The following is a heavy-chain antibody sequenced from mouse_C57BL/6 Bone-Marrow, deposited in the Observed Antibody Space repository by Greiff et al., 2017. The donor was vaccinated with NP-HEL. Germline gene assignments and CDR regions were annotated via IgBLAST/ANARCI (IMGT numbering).Heavy chain of an antibody. D-gene: IGHD1-1*01. CDR2: IYPRSGNT. CDR1: GYTFTSYG. Sequence: QVQLQQSGAELARPGASVKLSCKASGYTFTSYGISWVKQRTGQGLEWIGEIYPRSGNTYYNEKFKGKATLTADKSSSTAYMELRSLTSEDSAVYFGARSREYITTVVAKGDYWGQGTTLTVSS. V-gene: IGHV1-81*01. J-gene: IGHJ2*01. CDR3: ARSREYITTVVAKGDY.